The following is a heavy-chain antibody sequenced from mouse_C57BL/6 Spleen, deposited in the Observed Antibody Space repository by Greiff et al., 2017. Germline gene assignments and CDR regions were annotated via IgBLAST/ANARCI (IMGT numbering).Heavy chain of an antibody. Sequence: QVQLKESGAELMKPGASVKLSCKATGYTFTGYWIEWVKQRPGHGLEWIGEIFPGSGGTNYNEKFKGKATFTADTSSNTAYMQLSSLTTEGSAIYYCARRNYGSSYRDAMDYWGQGTSVTVSS. J-gene: IGHJ4*01. CDR3: ARRNYGSSYRDAMDY. V-gene: IGHV1-9*01. CDR1: GYTFTGYW. CDR2: IFPGSGGT. D-gene: IGHD1-1*01.